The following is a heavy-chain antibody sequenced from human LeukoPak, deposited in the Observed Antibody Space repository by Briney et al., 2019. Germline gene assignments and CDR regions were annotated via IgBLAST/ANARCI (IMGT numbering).Heavy chain of an antibody. CDR3: ARVGYCSSTSCYTGPFQH. CDR1: GFTFSSYW. V-gene: IGHV3-74*01. Sequence: GGSLRLSCAASGFTFSSYWMHWVRQAPGKGLVWVSRINIDGSSTSYADSVKGRFTISRDNAKNTLYLQMNSLRAEDTAVYYCARVGYCSSTSCYTGPFQHWGQGTLVTVSS. J-gene: IGHJ1*01. D-gene: IGHD2-2*02. CDR2: INIDGSST.